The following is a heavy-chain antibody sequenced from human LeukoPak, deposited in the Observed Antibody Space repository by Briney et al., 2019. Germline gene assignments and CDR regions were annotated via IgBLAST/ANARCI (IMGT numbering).Heavy chain of an antibody. CDR3: AREPRSPGGRGLPFDF. Sequence: SETLSLTCTVSGGSISSYFWSWIRQPPGKGLEWIGYIYYSGTTNYNPSLKSRVTISVDTSKNQFSLRLSSVTAADTAVYYCAREPRSPGGRGLPFDFWGQGTLVTVSS. D-gene: IGHD1-14*01. J-gene: IGHJ4*02. V-gene: IGHV4-59*01. CDR1: GGSISSYF. CDR2: IYYSGTT.